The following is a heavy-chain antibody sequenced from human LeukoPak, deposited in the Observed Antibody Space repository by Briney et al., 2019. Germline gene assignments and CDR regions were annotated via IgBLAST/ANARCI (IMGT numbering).Heavy chain of an antibody. V-gene: IGHV4-39*07. J-gene: IGHJ4*02. CDR2: IFYSGST. CDR1: GGSISTSNYY. CDR3: ARGHYVWGSYREKREAMIDY. Sequence: SETLSLTCTVSGGSISTSNYYWGWIRQPPGKGLEWIGNIFYSGSTYYSPSLRSRVTISLDTSRNQFSLKLNSVTAADTAVYYCARGHYVWGSYREKREAMIDYWGQGTLVTVSS. D-gene: IGHD3-16*02.